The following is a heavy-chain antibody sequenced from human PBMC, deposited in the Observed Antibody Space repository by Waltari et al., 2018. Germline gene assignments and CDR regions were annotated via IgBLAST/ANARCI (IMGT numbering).Heavy chain of an antibody. CDR3: ARYHCTSGVCQHFDY. J-gene: IGHJ4*02. Sequence: QVHLQESGPGLVKPSETLSLTCTVSRGSIIGFYWSWIRQPPGKGLEWIGSILYSGTTVYSPSLESRVTMSVDRAKNQFSRELGSVTAADTAVYHCARYHCTSGVCQHFDYWGQGILVTVSS. V-gene: IGHV4-59*01. CDR1: RGSIIGFY. D-gene: IGHD2-8*01. CDR2: ILYSGTT.